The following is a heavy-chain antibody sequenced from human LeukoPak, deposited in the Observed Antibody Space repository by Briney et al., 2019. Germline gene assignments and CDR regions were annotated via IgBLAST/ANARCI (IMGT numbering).Heavy chain of an antibody. D-gene: IGHD4-17*01. CDR1: GFTFSSYS. V-gene: IGHV3-48*04. CDR2: ISSSSSTI. Sequence: QPGGSLRLSCAASGFTFSSYSMNWVRQAPGKGLEWVSYISSSSSTIYYADSVKGRFTISRDNAKNSLYLQMNSLGAEDTAVYYCGRDRIYGDIGRVDYWGQGILVTVSS. CDR3: GRDRIYGDIGRVDY. J-gene: IGHJ4*02.